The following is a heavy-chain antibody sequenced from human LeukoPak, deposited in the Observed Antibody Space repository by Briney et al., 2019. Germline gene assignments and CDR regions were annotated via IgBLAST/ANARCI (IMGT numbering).Heavy chain of an antibody. Sequence: ASVKVSCKASGGTFSSYAISWVRQAPGQGLEWMGGIIPIFGTANYAQKFQGRVTITTDESTSTAYMELSSLRSEDTAVYYCAGKGEGYSSGNQRYYYYYMDVWGKGTTVTVSS. CDR3: AGKGEGYSSGNQRYYYYYMDV. CDR2: IIPIFGTA. D-gene: IGHD5-18*01. CDR1: GGTFSSYA. J-gene: IGHJ6*03. V-gene: IGHV1-69*05.